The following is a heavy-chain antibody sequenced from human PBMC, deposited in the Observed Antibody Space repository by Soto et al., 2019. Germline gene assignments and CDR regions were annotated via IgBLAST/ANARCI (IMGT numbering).Heavy chain of an antibody. J-gene: IGHJ4*01. CDR1: GYTFTYYW. D-gene: IGHD4-17*01. CDR3: GRHYGGETTGIYX. V-gene: IGHV5-51*01. Sequence: PVEALKIACEGSGYTFTYYWIGWVLQMPGKGLELVVVTYPFDSDTRYSPSFQGQVTISAVQSTNTAYLELSRFEASDTAIYYCGRHYGGETTGIYXWCQGPLVTVSX. CDR2: TYPFDSDT.